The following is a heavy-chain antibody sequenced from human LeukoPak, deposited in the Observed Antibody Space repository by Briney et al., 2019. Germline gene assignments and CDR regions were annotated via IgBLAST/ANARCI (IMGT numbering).Heavy chain of an antibody. CDR3: ARGIAAAGHFDY. CDR2: VYYSGRT. V-gene: IGHV4-39*07. D-gene: IGHD6-13*01. J-gene: IGHJ4*02. CDR1: GGSISSSSYY. Sequence: SETLSLTCTVSGGSISSSSYYWGRIRQPPGKELQWIASVYYSGRTNYSPSLKSRVTISVDTSKNQFSLKLSSVTAADTAVYYCARGIAAAGHFDYWGQGTLVTVSS.